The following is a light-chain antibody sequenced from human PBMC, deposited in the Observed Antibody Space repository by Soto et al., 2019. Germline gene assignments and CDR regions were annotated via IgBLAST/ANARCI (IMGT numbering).Light chain of an antibody. CDR3: QQYGSSHMYT. CDR2: GAS. V-gene: IGKV3-20*01. J-gene: IGKJ2*01. Sequence: DIVLTQSPGTLSLSPGERATLSCRASQSLSGNYLAWYQQRPGQPPRLLIYGASSRATGIPDRFSGSGSGTDFTLTISRLEPEYFAVYICQQYGSSHMYTFGQGTKLEIK. CDR1: QSLSGNY.